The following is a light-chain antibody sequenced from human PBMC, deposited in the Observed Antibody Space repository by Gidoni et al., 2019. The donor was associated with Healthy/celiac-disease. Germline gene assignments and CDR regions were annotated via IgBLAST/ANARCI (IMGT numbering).Light chain of an antibody. J-gene: IGKJ2*04. Sequence: PVHLSLSPRERAIPSRKANQSGKKQLTMEQQKTGQGHRLLIYDASNRATGITARFSGSGSGTDFTLTISSLEPEDFAVYYCQQRSNWPLCSFGQWTKLEIK. CDR3: QQRSNWPLCS. V-gene: IGKV3-11*01. CDR2: DAS. CDR1: QSGKKQ.